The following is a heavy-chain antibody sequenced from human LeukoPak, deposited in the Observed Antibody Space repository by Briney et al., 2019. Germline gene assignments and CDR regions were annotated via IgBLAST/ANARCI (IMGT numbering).Heavy chain of an antibody. CDR1: GYTLTELS. CDR2: FDPEDGET. Sequence: GASVKVSCKVSGYTLTELSMHWVRQAPGKGLEWMGGFDPEDGETIYAQKFQGRVTMTEDTSTDTAYMELSSLRSEDTAAYYCATWKGYDSYYYMDVWGKGTTVTVSS. D-gene: IGHD5-12*01. J-gene: IGHJ6*03. V-gene: IGHV1-24*01. CDR3: ATWKGYDSYYYMDV.